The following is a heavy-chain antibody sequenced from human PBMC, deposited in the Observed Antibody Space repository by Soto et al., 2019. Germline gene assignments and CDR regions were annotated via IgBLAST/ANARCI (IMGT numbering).Heavy chain of an antibody. D-gene: IGHD1-26*01. CDR1: GGSISSSNW. CDR2: IYHSGST. Sequence: PSETRSLTCAVSGGSISSSNWWSWVRQPPGKGLEWIGEIYHSGSTNYNPSLKSRVTISVDKSKNQFSLKLSSVTAADTAVYYCAREGVGATTDYFDYWGQGTLVTGSS. J-gene: IGHJ4*02. CDR3: AREGVGATTDYFDY. V-gene: IGHV4-4*02.